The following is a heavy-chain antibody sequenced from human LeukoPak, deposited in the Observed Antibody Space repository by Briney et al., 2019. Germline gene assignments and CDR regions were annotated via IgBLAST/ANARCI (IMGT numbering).Heavy chain of an antibody. CDR2: IIPIFGTA. CDR3: ARGRSYSSGWYDFDY. D-gene: IGHD6-19*01. Sequence: SVKVSCKASGGTFSSYAISWVRQAPGQGLEWMGGIIPIFGTANYAQKFQGRVTITADESTSTAYMELSSLRSEDTAVYYCARGRSYSSGWYDFDYWGQGTLVTVSS. CDR1: GGTFSSYA. V-gene: IGHV1-69*13. J-gene: IGHJ4*02.